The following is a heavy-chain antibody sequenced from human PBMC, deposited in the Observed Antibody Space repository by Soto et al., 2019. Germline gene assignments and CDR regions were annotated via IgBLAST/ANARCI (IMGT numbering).Heavy chain of an antibody. CDR3: ARGYGSSPNMELRFGMDV. D-gene: IGHD5-18*01. V-gene: IGHV1-2*02. J-gene: IGHJ6*02. CDR2: IDPNSGAT. Sequence: QVYLVQSGAEVRRPGAAVKVSCTAFGYILTGYSLHWVRQAPGQGLEWIWWIDPNSGATNSAERFHGRVSMTRDTSISAAYLELSSLRSDDTAVYYCARGYGSSPNMELRFGMDVWGQGTTISVSS. CDR1: GYILTGYS.